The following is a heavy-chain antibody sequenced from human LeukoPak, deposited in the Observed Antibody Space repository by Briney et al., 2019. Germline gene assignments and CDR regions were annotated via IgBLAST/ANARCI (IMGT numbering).Heavy chain of an antibody. Sequence: QSGGSLRLSCAASGFIFSDYSMNWVRQAPGKGLEWVSLISSSSSTVYYADSVKGRFTISRDYANNSLFLQMNGLTAEDTAVYYCARGEDAIVGVPGPNYWGQGTLVSVSS. D-gene: IGHD1-26*01. V-gene: IGHV3-48*01. J-gene: IGHJ4*02. CDR2: ISSSSSTV. CDR1: GFIFSDYS. CDR3: ARGEDAIVGVPGPNY.